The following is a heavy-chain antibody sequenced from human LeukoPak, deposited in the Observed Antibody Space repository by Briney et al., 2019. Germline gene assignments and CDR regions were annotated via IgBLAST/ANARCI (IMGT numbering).Heavy chain of an antibody. V-gene: IGHV1-8*01. D-gene: IGHD2-8*02. CDR3: ARTGPISLRF. CDR2: INPNSGNT. CDR1: GYIFTSFE. J-gene: IGHJ4*02. Sequence: GASVKVSCKASGYIFTSFEVHWVRQAPGQGLEWMGWINPNSGNTEYAQRFQGRVTLTRDTSISTAYMELSSLRSEDTAVYYCARTGPISLRFWGQGTLVTVSS.